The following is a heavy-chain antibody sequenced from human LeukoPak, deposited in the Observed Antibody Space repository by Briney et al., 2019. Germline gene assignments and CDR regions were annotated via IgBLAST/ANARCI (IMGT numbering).Heavy chain of an antibody. CDR2: TNCDGSST. CDR3: ARDSVEWYIFDY. V-gene: IGHV3-74*03. D-gene: IGHD3-3*01. CDR1: GFTFSSYW. Sequence: GGSLRLSCAASGFTFSSYWMHWVRQPPGKGPVWVARTNCDGSSTAYADSVKGRFTMSKDNDKNTLYLLMNSLRAEDTAVYYCARDSVEWYIFDYWGQGTLVTVSS. J-gene: IGHJ4*02.